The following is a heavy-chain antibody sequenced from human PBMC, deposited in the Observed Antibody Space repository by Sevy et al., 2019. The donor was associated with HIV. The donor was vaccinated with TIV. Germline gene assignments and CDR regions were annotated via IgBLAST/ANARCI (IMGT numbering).Heavy chain of an antibody. CDR1: GFTFSSYS. D-gene: IGHD3-22*01. V-gene: IGHV3-21*01. Sequence: GGSLRLSCAASGFTFSSYSMNWVRQAPGKGLEWVSSISSSSSYIYYAYSVKGRFTISRDNAKNSLYLQMNSLRAEDTAVYYCAREYYYDSSGYGFDYWGQGTLVTVSS. CDR2: ISSSSSYI. CDR3: AREYYYDSSGYGFDY. J-gene: IGHJ4*02.